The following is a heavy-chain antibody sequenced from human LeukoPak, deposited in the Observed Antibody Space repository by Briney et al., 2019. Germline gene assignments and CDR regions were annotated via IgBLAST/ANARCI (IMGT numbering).Heavy chain of an antibody. Sequence: GASVKVSCKASGYTFTGYYMHWVRQAPGQGLEWMGWINPSSGGTNYAQKFQGRVTMTRDTSISTAYMELSSLRSDDTAVYYCARSYTMTTFYFDHWGQGTLVSVSS. CDR2: INPSSGGT. V-gene: IGHV1-2*02. J-gene: IGHJ4*02. CDR3: ARSYTMTTFYFDH. CDR1: GYTFTGYY. D-gene: IGHD4-17*01.